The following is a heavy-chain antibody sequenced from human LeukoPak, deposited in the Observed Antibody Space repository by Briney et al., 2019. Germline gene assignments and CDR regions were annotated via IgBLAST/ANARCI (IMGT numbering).Heavy chain of an antibody. CDR1: GGSISSYY. J-gene: IGHJ6*03. V-gene: IGHV4-59*01. CDR2: IYYSGST. Sequence: SETLSLTCTVSGGSISSYYWSWIRQPPGKGLEWIGYIYYSGSTNYSPSPKSRVTISVDTSKNQFSLKLSSVTAADTAVYYCARGYYDFSTYYYYYMDVWGKGTTVTVSS. D-gene: IGHD3-3*01. CDR3: ARGYYDFSTYYYYYMDV.